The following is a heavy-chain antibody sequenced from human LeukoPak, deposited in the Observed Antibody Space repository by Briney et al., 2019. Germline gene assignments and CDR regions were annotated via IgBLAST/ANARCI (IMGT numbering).Heavy chain of an antibody. D-gene: IGHD3-10*01. CDR2: INHSGST. CDR3: ARHLMRGRGYYFDY. CDR1: GGSISGYY. Sequence: SETLSLTCTVPGGSISGYYWSWIRQPPGKGLEWIGEINHSGSTNYNPSLKSRVTISVDTSKNQFSLKLSSVTAADTAVYYCARHLMRGRGYYFDYWGQGTLVTVSS. V-gene: IGHV4-34*01. J-gene: IGHJ4*02.